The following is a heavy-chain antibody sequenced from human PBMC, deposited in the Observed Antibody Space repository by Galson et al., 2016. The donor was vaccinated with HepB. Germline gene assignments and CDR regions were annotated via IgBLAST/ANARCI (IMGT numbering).Heavy chain of an antibody. V-gene: IGHV3-23*01. Sequence: SLRLSCAASGFTFRSYAMSWVRQAPGKGLEWVSSISGSGGSTYYADSVRGGFTISRDNSKNTLYLQLNSLRAEDTAVYYCARSFSSGWSPIDYWGQGTLVTVSS. CDR1: GFTFRSYA. CDR2: ISGSGGST. CDR3: ARSFSSGWSPIDY. J-gene: IGHJ4*02. D-gene: IGHD6-19*01.